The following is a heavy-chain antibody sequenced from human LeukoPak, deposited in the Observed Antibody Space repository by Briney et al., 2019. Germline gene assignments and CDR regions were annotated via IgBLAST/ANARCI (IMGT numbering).Heavy chain of an antibody. CDR2: IYYSGST. Sequence: SETLSLTCTVSGGSISSYYWGWIRQPPGKGLEWIGSIYYSGSTYYNPSLKSRVTISVDTSKNQFSLKLSSVTAADTAVYYCARGSSWYSSGFLFDYWGQGTLVTVSS. D-gene: IGHD6-19*01. CDR3: ARGSSWYSSGFLFDY. V-gene: IGHV4-39*07. CDR1: GGSISSYY. J-gene: IGHJ4*02.